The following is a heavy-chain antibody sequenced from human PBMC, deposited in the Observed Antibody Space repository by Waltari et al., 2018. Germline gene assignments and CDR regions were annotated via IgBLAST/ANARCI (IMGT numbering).Heavy chain of an antibody. Sequence: EVRLVQSGAEVKKPGRSLKISCKISGYMFTSPSINWVPQTPGTGLEWVGRIVPSDSFTNYSPSFQGHVSISIARSIATVYLQWNNLEASDSAIYYCARRQTIIEGDDYYYYGLDVWGQGTTVAVS. CDR1: GYMFTSPS. CDR2: IVPSDSFT. V-gene: IGHV5-10-1*01. D-gene: IGHD3-10*01. J-gene: IGHJ6*02. CDR3: ARRQTIIEGDDYYYYGLDV.